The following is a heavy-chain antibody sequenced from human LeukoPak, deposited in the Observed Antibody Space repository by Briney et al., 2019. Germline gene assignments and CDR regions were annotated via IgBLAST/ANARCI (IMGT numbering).Heavy chain of an antibody. V-gene: IGHV1-69*13. J-gene: IGHJ4*02. CDR3: ARDGDYYGSGGGIDY. CDR1: GGTFSSYA. D-gene: IGHD3-10*01. CDR2: VIPIFGTA. Sequence: SVKVSCKASGGTFSSYAISWVRQAPGQGLEWMGGVIPIFGTANYAQKFQGRVTITADESTSTAYMELSSLRSEDTAVYYCARDGDYYGSGGGIDYWGQGTLVTVSS.